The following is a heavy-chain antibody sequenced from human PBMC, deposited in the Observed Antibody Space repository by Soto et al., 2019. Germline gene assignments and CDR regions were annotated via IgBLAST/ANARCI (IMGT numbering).Heavy chain of an antibody. J-gene: IGHJ6*02. CDR3: ARHLTYCSAGSCYSDFPYYGMDV. V-gene: IGHV4-39*01. CDR1: GGSISSSSYY. CDR2: IFYSGST. Sequence: SGTLSLTCTVSGGSISSSSYYWVWIRQPPGKGLVWIGSIFYSGSTYYNPSLKSRVTISVDTSKNQFSLKLSSVTAADTAVYYCARHLTYCSAGSCYSDFPYYGMDVWGQGTTVT. D-gene: IGHD2-15*01.